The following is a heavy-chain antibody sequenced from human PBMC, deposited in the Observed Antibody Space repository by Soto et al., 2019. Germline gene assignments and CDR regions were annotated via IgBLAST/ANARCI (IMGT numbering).Heavy chain of an antibody. CDR1: GGTFSSYT. J-gene: IGHJ4*02. Sequence: QVQLVQSGAEVKKPGYALKVSCKASGGTFSSYTISWVRQAPGQGLEWMGRSIPILGIANYAQKFQGRVTITADKSTSTAYMELSSLRSEDTAVYYCARLGITMVRGVITDIDYWGQGTLVTVSS. D-gene: IGHD3-10*01. V-gene: IGHV1-69*02. CDR2: SIPILGIA. CDR3: ARLGITMVRGVITDIDY.